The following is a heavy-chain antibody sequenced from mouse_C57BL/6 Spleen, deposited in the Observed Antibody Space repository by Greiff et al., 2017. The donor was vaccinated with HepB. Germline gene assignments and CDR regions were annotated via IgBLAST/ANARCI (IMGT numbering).Heavy chain of an antibody. Sequence: VQLQQPGAELVKPGASVKMSCKASGYTFTSYWITWVKQRPGQGLEWIGDIYPGSGSTNYNEKFKSKATLTVDTSSSTAYMQLSSLTSEDSAVYYVARSPYYYGSSYGAWFAYWGQGTLVTVSA. J-gene: IGHJ3*01. CDR3: ARSPYYYGSSYGAWFAY. CDR1: GYTFTSYW. CDR2: IYPGSGST. V-gene: IGHV1-55*01. D-gene: IGHD1-1*01.